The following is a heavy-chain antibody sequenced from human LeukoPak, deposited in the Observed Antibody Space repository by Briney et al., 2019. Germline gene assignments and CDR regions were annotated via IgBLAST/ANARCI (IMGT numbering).Heavy chain of an antibody. Sequence: GGSLRLSCAVSGFSVNNNYIDWVRQAPGKGLEWVSSMDNFGLKYYRDSVTGRFTISRDSARDMVYLQMSSLRADDTAVYYCAGGTYYGTGGRPGYLNYWGLGTLVTVSS. CDR2: MDNFGLK. D-gene: IGHD3-10*01. V-gene: IGHV3-53*01. CDR1: GFSVNNNY. J-gene: IGHJ4*02. CDR3: AGGTYYGTGGRPGYLNY.